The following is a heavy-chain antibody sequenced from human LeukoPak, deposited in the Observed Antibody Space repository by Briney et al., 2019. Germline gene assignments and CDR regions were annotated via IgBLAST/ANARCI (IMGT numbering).Heavy chain of an antibody. J-gene: IGHJ4*02. Sequence: PGGSLRLSCAVSGFTFSSYNMNWVRQAPGKGLEWVAYISCSSNYIYYADSVKTRFTISRDNAKNSLYRQMNSLRAEETAVYYCARDSRYGSSAHHDYWGQGTLVTVSS. CDR1: GFTFSSYN. V-gene: IGHV3-21*01. CDR2: ISCSSNYI. D-gene: IGHD2-2*01. CDR3: ARDSRYGSSAHHDY.